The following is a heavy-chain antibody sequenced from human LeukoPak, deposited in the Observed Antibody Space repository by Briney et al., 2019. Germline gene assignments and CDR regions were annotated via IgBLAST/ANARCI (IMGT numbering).Heavy chain of an antibody. Sequence: ASVKVSCKASGYTYNGYYMHWVRQAPGQGLEWMGWINPNSGGTNYAQKFQGRVTMTRDTSISTAYMELRSLRSDDTAVYYCARPTYYYDTTRDYYYYYYMDVWGKGTTVTVSS. V-gene: IGHV1-2*02. CDR2: INPNSGGT. CDR1: GYTYNGYY. J-gene: IGHJ6*03. CDR3: ARPTYYYDTTRDYYYYYYMDV. D-gene: IGHD3-22*01.